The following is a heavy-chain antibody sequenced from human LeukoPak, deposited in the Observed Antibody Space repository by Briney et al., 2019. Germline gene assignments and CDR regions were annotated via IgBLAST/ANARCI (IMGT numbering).Heavy chain of an antibody. CDR3: ARDCEYSYVPDY. V-gene: IGHV4-4*02. Sequence: PSETLSLTCAVSGGSISSGDWWSWVRQPPGKGLEWIGEIYHTGSTNYNPSLQSRATISVDKSKNQFSLKLSSVTAADTAVYYCARDCEYSYVPDYWGQGTLVTVSS. J-gene: IGHJ4*02. D-gene: IGHD5-18*01. CDR1: GGSISSGDW. CDR2: IYHTGST.